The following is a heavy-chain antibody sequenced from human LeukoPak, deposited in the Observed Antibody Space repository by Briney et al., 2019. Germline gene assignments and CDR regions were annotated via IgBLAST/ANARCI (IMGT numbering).Heavy chain of an antibody. D-gene: IGHD2-15*01. J-gene: IGHJ4*02. CDR1: GFTFSSYA. Sequence: GGSLRLSCAASGFTFSSYAMHWVRQAPGKGLEWVAVISCDGSNKYYADSVKGRFTISRDNSKNTLYLQMNSLRAEDTAVYYCARDRVGYWGQGTLVTVSS. CDR2: ISCDGSNK. CDR3: ARDRVGY. V-gene: IGHV3-30-3*01.